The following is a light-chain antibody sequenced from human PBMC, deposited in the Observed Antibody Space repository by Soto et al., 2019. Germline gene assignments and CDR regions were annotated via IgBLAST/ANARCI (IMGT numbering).Light chain of an antibody. CDR2: DST. CDR1: QSIHTS. CDR3: QQYGSSLLFT. V-gene: IGKV3-20*01. Sequence: VLTQSPATLSLSPGERATLSCRASQSIHTSLAWYQQKPGQPPRLVVYDSTLRANGVPDRFGGSRSGTEFTLTINNLEPEDFAVYYCQQYGSSLLFTFGPGTKVDIK. J-gene: IGKJ3*01.